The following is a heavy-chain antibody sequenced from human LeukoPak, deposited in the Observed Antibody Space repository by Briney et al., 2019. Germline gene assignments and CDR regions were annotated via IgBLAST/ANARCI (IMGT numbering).Heavy chain of an antibody. CDR1: GFTFNSYG. CDR3: AKTQRLIDFFDS. V-gene: IGHV3-30*18. Sequence: GGSLTLSCVETGFTFNSYGMHWVRQAPGKGLEWVAVVSFDGYNKYYADSVKGRFTISRDNPGRSVHLQMNSLTSEDTAVYFCAKTQRLIDFFDSWGQGILVTVSP. D-gene: IGHD1-1*01. J-gene: IGHJ4*02. CDR2: VSFDGYNK.